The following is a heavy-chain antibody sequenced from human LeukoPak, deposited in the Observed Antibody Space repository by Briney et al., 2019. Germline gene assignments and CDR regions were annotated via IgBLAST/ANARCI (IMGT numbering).Heavy chain of an antibody. D-gene: IGHD3-10*01. V-gene: IGHV4-39*07. CDR2: IYYSGST. Sequence: AETLSLTCTVSGGSISSSSYYWGWIRQPPGKGLEWIGSIYYSGSTYYNPSLKSRVTISVDTSKNQFSLKLSSVTAADTAVYYCARAAGAHDAFDIWGQGTMVTVSS. CDR1: GGSISSSSYY. CDR3: ARAAGAHDAFDI. J-gene: IGHJ3*02.